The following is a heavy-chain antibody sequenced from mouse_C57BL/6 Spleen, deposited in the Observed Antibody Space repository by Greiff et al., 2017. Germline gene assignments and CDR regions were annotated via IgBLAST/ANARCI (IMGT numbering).Heavy chain of an antibody. D-gene: IGHD2-3*01. CDR2: IYPRDGST. CDR3: DDEGDYFDY. CDR1: GYTFTDHT. J-gene: IGHJ2*01. V-gene: IGHV1-78*01. Sequence: QVQLQQSDAELVKPGASVKISCKVSGYTFTDHTIHWMKQRPEQGLEWIGDIYPRDGSTKYNEKFKGKATLTADKSSSTAYMQLNRLTSVYSGVYFCDDEGDYFDYWGQGTTLTVSS.